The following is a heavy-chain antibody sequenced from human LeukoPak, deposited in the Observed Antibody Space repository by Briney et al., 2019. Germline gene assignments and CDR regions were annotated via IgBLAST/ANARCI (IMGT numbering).Heavy chain of an antibody. V-gene: IGHV3-23*01. CDR1: GFTFSSYA. D-gene: IGHD2-21*02. CDR2: ISGSGGST. J-gene: IGHJ5*02. CDR3: AKESPNNIGVVTAIPWFAP. Sequence: PGASLRLSCAASGFTFSSYAMSWVRQAPGKGLEWVSAISGSGGSTYYADSVKGRFTISRDNSKNTLYLQMNSLRAEDTAVYYGAKESPNNIGVVTAIPWFAPWGQGPLVPVSS.